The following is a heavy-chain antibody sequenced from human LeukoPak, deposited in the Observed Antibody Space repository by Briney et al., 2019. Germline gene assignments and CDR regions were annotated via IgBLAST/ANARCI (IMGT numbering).Heavy chain of an antibody. V-gene: IGHV4-39*01. CDR2: IYYSGST. CDR3: ARVRYNWNDRLFDY. J-gene: IGHJ4*02. D-gene: IGHD1-1*01. Sequence: SETLSLTCTVSGGSISSSSYYWGWIRQPPGKGLEWIGSIYYSGSTYYNPSLKSRVTISVDTSKNQFSLKLSSVTAADTAVYYCARVRYNWNDRLFDYWGQGTLVTVSS. CDR1: GGSISSSSYY.